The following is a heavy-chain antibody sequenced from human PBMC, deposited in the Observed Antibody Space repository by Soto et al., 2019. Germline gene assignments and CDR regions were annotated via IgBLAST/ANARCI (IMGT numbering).Heavy chain of an antibody. CDR3: ARGLPKASSSGSSHFDY. CDR1: GGSFSNYY. Sequence: QVQLQQWGAGLLKPSETLSLTCAVFGGSFSNYYWSWIRQPPGKGLEWIGEINHSGSTNYNPSLKSRVTISVDQSKNQFSLKLSSVTAADTAVYFCARGLPKASSSGSSHFDYWGQGTLVTVSS. CDR2: INHSGST. D-gene: IGHD3-22*01. J-gene: IGHJ4*02. V-gene: IGHV4-34*01.